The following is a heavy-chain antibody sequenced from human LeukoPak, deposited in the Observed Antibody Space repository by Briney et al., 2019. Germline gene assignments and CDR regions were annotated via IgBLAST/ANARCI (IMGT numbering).Heavy chain of an antibody. CDR1: GGSISSYY. CDR3: ARDPYGSGSPDI. D-gene: IGHD3-10*01. J-gene: IGHJ3*02. Sequence: PSETLSLTCTVSGGSISSYYWSWIRQPPGKGLEWIGYIYYSGSTNYNPSLKSRVTISVDTSKNQVSLKLNSVTAADTAVYYCARDPYGSGSPDIWGQGTMVTVSS. V-gene: IGHV4-59*01. CDR2: IYYSGST.